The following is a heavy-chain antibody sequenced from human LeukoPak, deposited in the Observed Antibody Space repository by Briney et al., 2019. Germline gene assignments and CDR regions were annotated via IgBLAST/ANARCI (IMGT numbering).Heavy chain of an antibody. CDR1: GFTFDDYA. Sequence: GGSLRLSCAASGFTFDDYAMHWVRQAPGKGLEWVSGISGNSGSIGYADSVKGRFTISRDNAKNSLYLQMNSLRAEDTALYYCAKDMIHNYYGSGSTDRGAFDIWGQGTMVTVSS. CDR2: ISGNSGSI. V-gene: IGHV3-9*01. J-gene: IGHJ3*02. CDR3: AKDMIHNYYGSGSTDRGAFDI. D-gene: IGHD3-10*01.